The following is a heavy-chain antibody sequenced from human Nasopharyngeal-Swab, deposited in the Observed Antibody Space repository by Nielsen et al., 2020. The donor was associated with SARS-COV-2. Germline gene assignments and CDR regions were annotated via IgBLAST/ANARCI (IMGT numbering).Heavy chain of an antibody. J-gene: IGHJ4*02. Sequence: GGSLRLSCAASGFTFSSYAMSWVRQAPGKGLEWVSHISVDGRSTYHADSVKGRFTISRDNSKNTLYLQMSSLRAEDTAIYFCAKDWRYGGGYWGQGTLVTVSS. CDR2: ISVDGRST. V-gene: IGHV3-23*01. CDR1: GFTFSSYA. D-gene: IGHD4/OR15-4a*01. CDR3: AKDWRYGGGY.